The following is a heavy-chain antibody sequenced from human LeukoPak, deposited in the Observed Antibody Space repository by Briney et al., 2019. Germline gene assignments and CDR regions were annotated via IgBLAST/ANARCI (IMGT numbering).Heavy chain of an antibody. CDR1: GFTFSDYY. D-gene: IGHD3-3*01. J-gene: IGHJ4*02. Sequence: PGGSLRLSCAASGFTFSDYYMSWIRQAPGKGLEWVSYISSSGSTIYYADSVKGRFTISRDNAKNSLYLQMNSLRAEDTAVYYCARVGTIFGVVIKPKYYFDYWGQGTLVTVSS. CDR3: ARVGTIFGVVIKPKYYFDY. CDR2: ISSSGSTI. V-gene: IGHV3-11*04.